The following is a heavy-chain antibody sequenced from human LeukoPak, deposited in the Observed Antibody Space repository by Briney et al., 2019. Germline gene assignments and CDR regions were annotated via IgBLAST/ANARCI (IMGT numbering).Heavy chain of an antibody. CDR2: ISDVGTT. D-gene: IGHD5-12*01. V-gene: IGHV3-48*03. J-gene: IGHJ4*02. CDR1: GFTFRSYE. Sequence: GGSLRLSCTTSGFTFRSYEMSWVRQAPGKGLEWVSYISDVGTTYYADSVKGRFTISRDNAKNSLFLQMNSLRAEDTAVYFCARENRGYDGGFDYWGQGTLVTVSS. CDR3: ARENRGYDGGFDY.